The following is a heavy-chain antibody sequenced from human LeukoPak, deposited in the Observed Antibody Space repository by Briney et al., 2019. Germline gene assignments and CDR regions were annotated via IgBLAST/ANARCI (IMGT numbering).Heavy chain of an antibody. D-gene: IGHD1-14*01. V-gene: IGHV1-2*02. CDR1: GYTFTGYY. J-gene: IGHJ3*02. CDR3: ARGQPTSTPAFDI. Sequence: ASVKVSCKASGYTFTGYYMHWVRQAPGQGLEWMGWINPNSGGTNYAQKFQGRVTMTRDTSISTAYMELSRLRSDDTAVYYCARGQPTSTPAFDIWGQGTMVTVSS. CDR2: INPNSGGT.